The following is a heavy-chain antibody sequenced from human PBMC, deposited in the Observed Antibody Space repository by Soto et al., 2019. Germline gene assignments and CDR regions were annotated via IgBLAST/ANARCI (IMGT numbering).Heavy chain of an antibody. CDR1: GYTFTKYG. D-gene: IGHD2-2*01. Sequence: QVQLVQSGAEVKKPGASVKVSCKASGYTFTKYGINWLRQAPGQGLEWMGWISADNGDTNYAQKFQGRVTMTTDTSTRTVYMELRSLISDDTAVYYCARGLAQPLGYWGQGTLVTVSS. CDR3: ARGLAQPLGY. V-gene: IGHV1-18*01. J-gene: IGHJ4*02. CDR2: ISADNGDT.